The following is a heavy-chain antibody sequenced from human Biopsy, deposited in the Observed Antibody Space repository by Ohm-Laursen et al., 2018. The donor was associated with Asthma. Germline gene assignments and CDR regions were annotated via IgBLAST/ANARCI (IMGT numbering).Heavy chain of an antibody. D-gene: IGHD6-19*01. V-gene: IGHV3-53*01. CDR2: IYSGGTS. J-gene: IGHJ4*02. CDR3: ARGDSSGWSHYYFDY. Sequence: SLRLSCSASGFTVSRDHMFWVRQAPGKGLEWVSVIYSGGTSHTADSVRGRFTISRDFSKNTLHLQMHSLRVEDTAVYYCARGDSSGWSHYYFDYWGQGIPVTVSS. CDR1: GFTVSRDH.